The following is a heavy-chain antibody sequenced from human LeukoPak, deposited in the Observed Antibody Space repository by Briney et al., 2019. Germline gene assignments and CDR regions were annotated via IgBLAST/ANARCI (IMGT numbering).Heavy chain of an antibody. V-gene: IGHV1-8*01. D-gene: IGHD3-10*01. Sequence: ASVKVSCKASGYTFTSYGINWVRQATGQGLEWMGWMNPNSGNTGYAQKFQGRVTMTRNTSISTAYMELSSLRSEDTAVYYCARGGSGSYYNDRYYYSLDVWGQGTTVTVSS. CDR3: ARGGSGSYYNDRYYYSLDV. CDR2: MNPNSGNT. J-gene: IGHJ6*02. CDR1: GYTFTSYG.